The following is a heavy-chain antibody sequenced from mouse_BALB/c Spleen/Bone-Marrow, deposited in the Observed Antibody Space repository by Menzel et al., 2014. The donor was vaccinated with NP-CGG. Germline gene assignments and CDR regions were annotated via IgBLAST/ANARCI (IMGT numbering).Heavy chain of an antibody. CDR2: IRLQSDNYAT. D-gene: IGHD5-5*01. CDR1: GFTFSYYW. J-gene: IGHJ4*01. CDR3: TRLPLFYDMDY. Sequence: EVKLMESGGGLLQPGGSMTLSCVASGFTFSYYWMNWVRQSPEKWPEWVAEIRLQSDNYATHYAESVKGKFTISRDDYKSSVYLQMSNLRAEDNGIYYCTRLPLFYDMDYWGQGTSVTVSS. V-gene: IGHV6-6*02.